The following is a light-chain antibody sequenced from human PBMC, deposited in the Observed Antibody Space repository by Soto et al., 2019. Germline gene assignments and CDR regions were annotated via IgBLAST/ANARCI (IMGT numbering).Light chain of an antibody. V-gene: IGKV3-20*01. Sequence: IVLTQSPGTLSLPPGERATLSCRASQSVDSNYLAWYQQRPGQAPRLLIHGASSRATGIPDRFSGSGSGTDFTLTISRLEPGDFAVYYCQHYGFVWYTFGQGTNLEIK. J-gene: IGKJ2*01. CDR3: QHYGFVWYT. CDR1: QSVDSNY. CDR2: GAS.